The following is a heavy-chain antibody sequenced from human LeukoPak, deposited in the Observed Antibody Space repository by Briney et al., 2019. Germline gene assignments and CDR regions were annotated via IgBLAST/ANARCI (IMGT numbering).Heavy chain of an antibody. J-gene: IGHJ4*02. Sequence: SETLSLTCTVSGGSISSYYRSWIRQPAGKGLEWIGSIYYSGSTYYNPSLKSRVTISVDTSKNQFSLKLSSVTAADTAVYYCARTRYYYNSRSYGAPYYFDYWGQGTLVTVSS. V-gene: IGHV4-59*05. CDR1: GGSISSYY. CDR2: IYYSGST. CDR3: ARTRYYYNSRSYGAPYYFDY. D-gene: IGHD3-10*01.